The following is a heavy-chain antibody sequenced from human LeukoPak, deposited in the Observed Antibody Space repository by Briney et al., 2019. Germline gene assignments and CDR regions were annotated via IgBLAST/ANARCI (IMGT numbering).Heavy chain of an antibody. J-gene: IGHJ4*02. Sequence: PGRSLILSCAASGITFSSYGMHWVRQAPGKGLEWVAVISYDGSNKYYADSVKGRFTISRDNSKNTLYLQMNSLRAEDTAVYYCAKSLVVRGVVISPYDYWGQGTLVTVSS. CDR3: AKSLVVRGVVISPYDY. CDR2: ISYDGSNK. D-gene: IGHD3-10*01. V-gene: IGHV3-30*18. CDR1: GITFSSYG.